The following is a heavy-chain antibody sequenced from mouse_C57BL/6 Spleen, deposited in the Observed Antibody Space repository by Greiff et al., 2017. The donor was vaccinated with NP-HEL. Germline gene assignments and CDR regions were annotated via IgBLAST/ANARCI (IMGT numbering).Heavy chain of an antibody. Sequence: QVHVKQSGAELVKPGASVKISCKASGYAFSSYWMNWVKQRPGKGLEWIGQIYPGDGDTNYNGKFKGKATLTADKSSSTAYMQLSSLTSEDSAVYFCAREDDYGSSSFAYWGQGTLVTVSA. CDR2: IYPGDGDT. J-gene: IGHJ3*01. CDR3: AREDDYGSSSFAY. V-gene: IGHV1-80*01. D-gene: IGHD1-1*01. CDR1: GYAFSSYW.